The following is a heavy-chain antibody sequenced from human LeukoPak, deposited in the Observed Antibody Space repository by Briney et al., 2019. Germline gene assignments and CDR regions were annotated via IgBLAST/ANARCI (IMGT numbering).Heavy chain of an antibody. CDR1: GFTFSSYE. V-gene: IGHV3-48*03. CDR2: ISSSGSTI. J-gene: IGHJ6*04. CDR3: AELGITMIGGV. Sequence: PGGSLRLSCAASGFTFSSYETNWVRQDPGKGLEWVSYISSSGSTIYYADSVKGRFTISRDNAKNSLYLQMNSLRAEDTAVYYCAELGITMIGGVWGKGTTVTISS. D-gene: IGHD3-10*02.